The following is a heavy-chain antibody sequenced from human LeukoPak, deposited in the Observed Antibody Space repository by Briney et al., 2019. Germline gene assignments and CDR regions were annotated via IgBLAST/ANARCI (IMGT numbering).Heavy chain of an antibody. CDR2: ISTSSSYI. CDR3: ARAHGAGGLGYQYMDV. Sequence: PGGFLRLSCAASGFTFSSYSMNWVRQAPGKGLEWVSSISTSSSYIYYADSVKGRFTISRDNAKDSLFLQMNSLRAEDTAVYYCARAHGAGGLGYQYMDVWGKGTTVTISS. D-gene: IGHD2-2*01. CDR1: GFTFSSYS. J-gene: IGHJ6*03. V-gene: IGHV3-21*01.